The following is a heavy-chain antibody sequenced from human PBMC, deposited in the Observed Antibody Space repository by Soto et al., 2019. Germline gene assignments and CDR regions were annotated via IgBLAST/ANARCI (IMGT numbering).Heavy chain of an antibody. J-gene: IGHJ1*01. CDR1: GYTFTDYY. CDR3: AREGGDIVQMVYALPWY. CDR2: INPNSGAT. V-gene: IGHV1-2*02. D-gene: IGHD2-8*01. Sequence: GASVKVSCKASGYTFTDYYMHWVRQAPGQGLEWMGWINPNSGATSYAQRFQGRVTMTRDTPISTAYMELSRLTSDDTAVYYCAREGGDIVQMVYALPWYWGQGTLVTVSS.